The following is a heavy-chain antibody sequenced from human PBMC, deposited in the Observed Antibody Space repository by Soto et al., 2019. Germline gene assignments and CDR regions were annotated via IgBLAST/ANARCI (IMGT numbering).Heavy chain of an antibody. CDR2: INPNSGGT. CDR1: GYSFTGYY. CDR3: SLDGTLPLPLGGRTNTKKSWFDH. Sequence: QVQLVQSGAEVKKPGASVKVSCKSSGYSFTGYYMHWVRQAPGQGLEWMGWINPNSGGTNYAQKFQGRVTMGRDTPTSTAYIDLNEPTSDDTALYYCSLDGTLPLPLGGRTNTKKSWFDHWRQGPVVTVSS. V-gene: IGHV1-2*02. J-gene: IGHJ5*02. D-gene: IGHD2-8*01.